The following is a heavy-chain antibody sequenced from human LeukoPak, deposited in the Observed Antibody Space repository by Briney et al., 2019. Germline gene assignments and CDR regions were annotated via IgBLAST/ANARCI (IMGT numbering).Heavy chain of an antibody. D-gene: IGHD2-2*01. Sequence: GGSLRLSCAASGFTFSEYGVHWVRQAPGKGLEWVAFIQFDGSDIFYADSVKGRFTISRDNSKNTQYLQMNSLRAEDTAVYYCARNHQPIIVVVLASPDYWGQGTLATVSS. CDR1: GFTFSEYG. V-gene: IGHV3-30*02. J-gene: IGHJ4*02. CDR2: IQFDGSDI. CDR3: ARNHQPIIVVVLASPDY.